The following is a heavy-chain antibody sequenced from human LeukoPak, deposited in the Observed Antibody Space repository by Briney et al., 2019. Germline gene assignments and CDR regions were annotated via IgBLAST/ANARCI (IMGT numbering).Heavy chain of an antibody. CDR3: ARGVADGFWSGFDY. V-gene: IGHV3-21*01. D-gene: IGHD3-3*01. J-gene: IGHJ4*02. CDR1: GFTFSSYT. CDR2: ISSSSSYI. Sequence: PGGSLRLSCAASGFTFSSYTMNWVRQAPGKGLEWVSSISSSSSYIYYADSVKGRFTISRDNAKNSLYLQMNSLRAEDTAVYYCARGVADGFWSGFDYWGQGTLVTVSS.